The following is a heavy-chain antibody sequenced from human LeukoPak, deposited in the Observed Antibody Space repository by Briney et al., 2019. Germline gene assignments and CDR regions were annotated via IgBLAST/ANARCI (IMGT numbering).Heavy chain of an antibody. V-gene: IGHV3-48*03. Sequence: PGGSLRLSCAASGFTFSSYEMNWVRQAPGKGLEWVSYISSSGSTIYYADSVKGRFTISRDNARNSLYLQMNSLRAEDTAVYYCARGGTLEYFQHWGQGTLVTVSS. J-gene: IGHJ1*01. CDR3: ARGGTLEYFQH. CDR1: GFTFSSYE. CDR2: ISSSGSTI.